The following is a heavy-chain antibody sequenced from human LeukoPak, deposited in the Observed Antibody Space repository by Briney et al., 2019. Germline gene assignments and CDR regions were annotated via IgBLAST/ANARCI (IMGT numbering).Heavy chain of an antibody. CDR3: ARGGFLEWFHPPNFDY. D-gene: IGHD3-3*01. Sequence: GGSLRLSCAASGFTFSSYWMHWVRQAPGKGLVWVSRINSDGSSTSYADSVRGRFTISRDNAKNTLYLRMNSLRAEDTAVYYCARGGFLEWFHPPNFDYWGQGTLVTVSS. CDR1: GFTFSSYW. J-gene: IGHJ4*02. V-gene: IGHV3-74*01. CDR2: INSDGSST.